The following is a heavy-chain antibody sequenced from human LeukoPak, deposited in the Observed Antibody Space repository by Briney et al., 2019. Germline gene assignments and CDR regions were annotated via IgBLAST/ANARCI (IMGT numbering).Heavy chain of an antibody. CDR1: GDSISSSSYH. J-gene: IGHJ4*02. V-gene: IGHV4-39*07. CDR3: AASNSFAGVDY. CDR2: IYYSGST. Sequence: TSETLSLTCTVSGDSISSSSYHWGWIRQPPGKGLEWIGSIYYSGSTYYNPSLKSRVTISVDTSKNQFSLKLSSVTAADTAVYYCAASNSFAGVDYWGQGTLVTVSS. D-gene: IGHD6-6*01.